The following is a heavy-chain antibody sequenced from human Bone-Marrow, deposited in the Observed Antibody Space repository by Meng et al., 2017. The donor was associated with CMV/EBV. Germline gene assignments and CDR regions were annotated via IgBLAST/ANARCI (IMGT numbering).Heavy chain of an antibody. V-gene: IGHV4-34*01. CDR1: GGSFSGYY. Sequence: SETLSLTCAVYGGSFSGYYWSWIRQPPGKGLEWIGEINHSGSTNYNPSLKSRVTISVDTSKNQFSLKLSSVTAADTAVYYCASLRTWIQRWGQGKLVTVAS. D-gene: IGHD5-18*01. CDR2: INHSGST. J-gene: IGHJ4*02. CDR3: ASLRTWIQR.